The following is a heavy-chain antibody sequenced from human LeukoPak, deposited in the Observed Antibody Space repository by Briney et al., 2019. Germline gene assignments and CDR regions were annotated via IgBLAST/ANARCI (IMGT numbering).Heavy chain of an antibody. Sequence: PSETLSLTYTVSGGSISSSSHYWGWIRQPPGKGLEWIGNIYYSGSTYYNPSLKSRIIISVDTSKNQFSLKLSSVTAADTAVYYCARHWSKNPPGYWGQGTLVTVSS. CDR3: ARHWSKNPPGY. CDR2: IYYSGST. CDR1: GGSISSSSHY. D-gene: IGHD7-27*01. J-gene: IGHJ4*02. V-gene: IGHV4-39*01.